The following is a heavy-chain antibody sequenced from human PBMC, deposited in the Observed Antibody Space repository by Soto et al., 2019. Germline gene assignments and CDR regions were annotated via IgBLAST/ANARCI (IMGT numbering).Heavy chain of an antibody. CDR2: IYYSGDT. V-gene: IGHV4-59*01. CDR1: GDSISNYY. D-gene: IGHD2-21*02. CDR3: VGTYCGGNCYSIYAFDI. J-gene: IGHJ3*02. Sequence: SETLSLTCTVSGDSISNYYWSWIRQPPGKGLEWIGYIYYSGDTNYNPSLKSRVTMSIDTSKNQFSLKLTSVTAADTAVYYCVGTYCGGNCYSIYAFDIWGQGTMVT.